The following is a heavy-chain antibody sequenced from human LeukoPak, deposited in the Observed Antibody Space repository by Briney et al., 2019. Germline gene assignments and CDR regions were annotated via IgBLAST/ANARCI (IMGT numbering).Heavy chain of an antibody. V-gene: IGHV3-11*01. CDR2: ISSSGSTV. Sequence: GGSLRVSCVASGFTFSDDYLCWIRQALGEGLEWVSYISSSGSTVYYADSVKGRVTISRDNAKSSLYLQMNSLRAEDTAVYYCARVDDILDYWGQGTLVTVSS. CDR3: ARVDDILDY. D-gene: IGHD3-9*01. J-gene: IGHJ4*02. CDR1: GFTFSDDY.